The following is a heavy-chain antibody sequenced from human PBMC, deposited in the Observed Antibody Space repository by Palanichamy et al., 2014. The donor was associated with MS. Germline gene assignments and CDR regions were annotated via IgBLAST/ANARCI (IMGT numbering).Heavy chain of an antibody. CDR1: GFTFSSYA. D-gene: IGHD2-15*01. Sequence: EVQLVESGGGLVQPGGSLRLSCAASGFTFSSYAMSWVRQAPGKGLEWVSAISGSGGSTYYADSVKGRFTISRNNSKNTLYLQMNSLRAEDTAVYYCAKSVCSGGSCYQQVAFDIWGQGTMVTVSS. CDR2: ISGSGGST. J-gene: IGHJ3*02. CDR3: AKSVCSGGSCYQQVAFDI. V-gene: IGHV3-23*04.